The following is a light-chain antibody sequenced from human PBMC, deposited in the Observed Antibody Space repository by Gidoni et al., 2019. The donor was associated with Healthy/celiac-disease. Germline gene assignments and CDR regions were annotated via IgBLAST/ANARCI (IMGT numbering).Light chain of an antibody. V-gene: IGKV1-8*01. Sequence: IRMTQSPSSFSASTGDRVTITCRASQCISSYLAWYQQKPGKAPKLLIYAASTLQSGVPSRFSGSGSGTDFTLTISCLQSEDFATYYCQQYYSYPRTFGQGTKVEIK. J-gene: IGKJ1*01. CDR1: QCISSY. CDR3: QQYYSYPRT. CDR2: AAS.